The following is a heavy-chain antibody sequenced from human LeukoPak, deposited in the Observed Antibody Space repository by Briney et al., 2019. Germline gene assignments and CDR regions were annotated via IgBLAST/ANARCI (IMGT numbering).Heavy chain of an antibody. CDR1: GFTFSIYA. V-gene: IGHV3-66*01. CDR2: IYRGGST. D-gene: IGHD3-22*01. Sequence: RGCLRLSCAASGFTFSIYAMSWVRQAPGKGLECVLIIYRGGSTSYADSVQGRVTISRDNSKKTLYLQMNSLRTEDTPCYYIGRGGSYFDMSGYYFYWGQGTLVTVSS. CDR3: GRGGSYFDMSGYYFY. J-gene: IGHJ4*02.